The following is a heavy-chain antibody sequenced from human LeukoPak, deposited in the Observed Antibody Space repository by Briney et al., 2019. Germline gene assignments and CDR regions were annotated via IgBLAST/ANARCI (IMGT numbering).Heavy chain of an antibody. CDR3: VRGSNPLRGYYGMDV. V-gene: IGHV1-18*01. CDR1: GYTFTEYG. CDR2: ISAYNGNT. Sequence: ASVKVSCKAAGYTFTEYGISWGRQGPGQGLGWVGWISAYNGNTKYTQKVQRRVSLTTDTPTSTAYMEVRSLRSADTAVYYCVRGSNPLRGYYGMDVWGQGTTVTASS. J-gene: IGHJ6*02.